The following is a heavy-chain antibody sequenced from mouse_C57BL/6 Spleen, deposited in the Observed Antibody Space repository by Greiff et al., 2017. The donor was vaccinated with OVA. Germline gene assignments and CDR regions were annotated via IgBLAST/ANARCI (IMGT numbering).Heavy chain of an antibody. CDR1: GYTFTDYY. D-gene: IGHD1-1*01. CDR3: ASHYYGSRGAMDY. CDR2: INPNNGGT. Sequence: EVQLQQSGPELVKPGASVKMSCKASGYTFTDYYMHWVKQSHGKSLEWIGYINPNNGGTSYNQKFKGKATLTVNKSSSTAYMELRSLTSEDSAVYYCASHYYGSRGAMDYWGQGTSVTVSS. J-gene: IGHJ4*01. V-gene: IGHV1-22*01.